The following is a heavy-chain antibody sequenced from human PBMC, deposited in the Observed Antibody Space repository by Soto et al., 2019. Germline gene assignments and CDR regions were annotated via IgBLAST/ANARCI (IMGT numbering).Heavy chain of an antibody. J-gene: IGHJ5*02. CDR2: ISAYNGNT. Sequence: ASVKVSCKASGYTFTSYGISWVRQAPGQGLEWMGWISAYNGNTNYAQKLQGRVTMTTDTSTSTAYMELRSLRSDDTAVYYCARATSSTWSWGWFWFDPWGQGTLVTVSS. V-gene: IGHV1-18*01. CDR3: ARATSSTWSWGWFWFDP. CDR1: GYTFTSYG. D-gene: IGHD2-2*01.